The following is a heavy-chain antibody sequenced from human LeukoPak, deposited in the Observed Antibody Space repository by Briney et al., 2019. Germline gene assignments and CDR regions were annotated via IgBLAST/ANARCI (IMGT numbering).Heavy chain of an antibody. CDR1: GFTFSSYW. CDR3: ATVVFRAVAGDQIDY. CDR2: IKQDGSEK. D-gene: IGHD6-19*01. J-gene: IGHJ4*02. V-gene: IGHV3-7*01. Sequence: GGSLRLSCAASGFTFSSYWMSWVRQAPGKGLEWVANIKQDGSEKYYVDSVKGRFTISRDNTKNSLYLQMNSLRAEDTAVYYCATVVFRAVAGDQIDYWGQGTLVTVSS.